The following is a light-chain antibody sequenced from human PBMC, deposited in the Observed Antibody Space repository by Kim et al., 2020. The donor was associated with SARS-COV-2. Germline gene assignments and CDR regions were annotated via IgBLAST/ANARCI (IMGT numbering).Light chain of an antibody. Sequence: QSALTQPRSVSGSPGQSVTISCTGTSSNVGTYNYVSWYQQYPGKAPKLLIYDVTKRPSGVPDRFSGSKSGNTASLTISGLQAEDEVDYYCYSYAGNYTYVFGAGTKVTVL. J-gene: IGLJ1*01. V-gene: IGLV2-11*01. CDR3: YSYAGNYTYV. CDR2: DVT. CDR1: SSNVGTYNY.